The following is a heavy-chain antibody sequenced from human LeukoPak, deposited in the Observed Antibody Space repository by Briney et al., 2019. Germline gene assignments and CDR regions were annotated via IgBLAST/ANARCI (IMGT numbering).Heavy chain of an antibody. CDR2: INAGNGNT. D-gene: IGHD6-19*01. CDR1: GYTFTSYA. CDR3: AGDLGGGWYPFDY. Sequence: GASVKVSCKASGYTFTSYAMHWARQAPGQRLEWMGWINAGNGNTKYSQKFQGRVTITRDTSASTAYMELSSLRSEDTAVYYCAGDLGGGWYPFDYWGQGTLVTVSS. J-gene: IGHJ4*02. V-gene: IGHV1-3*01.